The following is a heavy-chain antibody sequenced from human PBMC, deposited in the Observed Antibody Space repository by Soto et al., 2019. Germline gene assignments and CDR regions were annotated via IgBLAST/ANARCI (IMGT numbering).Heavy chain of an antibody. CDR1: GGSISSGGYY. CDR2: IYYSGST. D-gene: IGHD1-26*01. V-gene: IGHV4-31*03. J-gene: IGHJ4*02. CDR3: ARASIVGASIDY. Sequence: QVQLQESGPGLVKPSQTLSLTCNVSGGSISSGGYYWSWIRQHPGKGLEWIGYIYYSGSTYYNPSLKSRVTISVDTSKNQFSLKLSSVTAADTAVYYCARASIVGASIDYWGQGTLVTVSS.